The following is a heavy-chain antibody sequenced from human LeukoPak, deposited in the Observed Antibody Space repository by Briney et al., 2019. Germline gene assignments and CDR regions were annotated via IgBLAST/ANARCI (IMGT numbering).Heavy chain of an antibody. J-gene: IGHJ4*02. Sequence: GESLEISFKTSGYNFTTFWIGWVRQMPGKGLEWMGIIYPGDFDTRYSPSFQGQVTISADKSISTAYLQWGSLKASDTAMYYCARHGYSSSSMLTDYWGQGTLVTVSS. D-gene: IGHD6-6*01. CDR1: GYNFTTFW. V-gene: IGHV5-51*01. CDR3: ARHGYSSSSMLTDY. CDR2: IYPGDFDT.